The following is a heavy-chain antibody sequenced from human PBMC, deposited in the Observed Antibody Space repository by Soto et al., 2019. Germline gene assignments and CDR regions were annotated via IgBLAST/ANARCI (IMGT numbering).Heavy chain of an antibody. CDR1: YGSISSTTYF. CDR3: VRHYYGSGSYLPTFEY. Sequence: TVSYGSISSTTYFWGWIRQPPGKGMEWIGSISYSGSTFYNPSLKSRVTMSVETSKNQFSLKLSSMTAADTAVYHCVRHYYGSGSYLPTFEYWGPGTLVTVSS. CDR2: ISYSGST. D-gene: IGHD3-10*01. J-gene: IGHJ4*02. V-gene: IGHV4-39*01.